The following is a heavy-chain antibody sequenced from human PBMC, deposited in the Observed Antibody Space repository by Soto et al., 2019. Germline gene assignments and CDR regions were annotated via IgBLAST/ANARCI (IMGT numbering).Heavy chain of an antibody. CDR3: ARVGRVVPVGSFRGDFYYYYKMDV. J-gene: IGHJ6*03. V-gene: IGHV3-74*01. CDR2: INTDGRTT. D-gene: IGHD2-2*01. Sequence: EVQLVESGGGLVQPGGSLRLSCAASGFTFSGYWMHWVRQAPGKGLVWVSRINTDGRTTSYTDSVKGRFTISRDNAKNTLYLQMSSLRAEDTAVYYGARVGRVVPVGSFRGDFYYYYKMDVWGKGTTVTVSS. CDR1: GFTFSGYW.